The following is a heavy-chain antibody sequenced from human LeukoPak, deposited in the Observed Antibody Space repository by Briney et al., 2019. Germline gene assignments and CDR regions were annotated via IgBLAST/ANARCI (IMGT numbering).Heavy chain of an antibody. V-gene: IGHV3-23*01. CDR2: ISGSGGTT. D-gene: IGHD6-13*01. CDR3: ANGIAAGSPTRRWY. CDR1: GFTFNNYA. J-gene: IGHJ4*02. Sequence: GGSLRLSCAASGFTFNNYAMSWVRQAPGKGLEWVSVISGSGGTTYYADSVKGRFTFSRYNSKNTLYLQMNSLRAEDTAVYYCANGIAAGSPTRRWYWGQGTLVTVSS.